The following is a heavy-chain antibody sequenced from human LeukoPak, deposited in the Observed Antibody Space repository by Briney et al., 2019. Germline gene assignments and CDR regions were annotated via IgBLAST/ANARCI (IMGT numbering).Heavy chain of an antibody. CDR1: GGSVSSSSYY. V-gene: IGHV4-39*07. CDR2: IYYSGST. CDR3: ASGAYSYYYMDV. J-gene: IGHJ6*03. D-gene: IGHD1-26*01. Sequence: SETLSLTCTVSGGSVSSSSYYWGWIRQPPGEGLEWIGSIYYSGSTYYNPSLKSRVTISVDTSKNQFSLKLNSVTAADTAVYYCASGAYSYYYMDVWGKGTTVTISS.